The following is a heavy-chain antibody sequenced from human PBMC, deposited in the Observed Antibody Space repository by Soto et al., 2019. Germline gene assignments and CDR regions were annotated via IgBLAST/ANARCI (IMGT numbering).Heavy chain of an antibody. CDR2: LNPTSRGT. J-gene: IGHJ4*02. Sequence: ASVKVSCKASGYTFPGNYMNWVRQAPRQGLEWMSLLNPTSRGTNYAQKFQGRVTMTWGTSSSTAYMELSRLRSDDTAIYYCARAYCSSTGCSHDFDYLGQGTLLTVSS. V-gene: IGHV1-2*02. D-gene: IGHD2-2*01. CDR1: GYTFPGNY. CDR3: ARAYCSSTGCSHDFDY.